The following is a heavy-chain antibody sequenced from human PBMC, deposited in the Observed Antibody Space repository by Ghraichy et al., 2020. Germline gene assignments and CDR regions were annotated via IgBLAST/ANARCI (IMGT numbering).Heavy chain of an antibody. CDR3: ARDGGGNSGGAFDI. CDR2: IYYSGST. CDR1: GGSISSYY. D-gene: IGHD4-23*01. J-gene: IGHJ3*02. Sequence: SETLSLTCTVSGGSISSYYWSWIRQPPGKGLEWIGYIYYSGSTNYNPSLKSRVTISVDTSKNQFSLKLSSVTAADTAVYYCARDGGGNSGGAFDIWGQGTMVTVSS. V-gene: IGHV4-59*01.